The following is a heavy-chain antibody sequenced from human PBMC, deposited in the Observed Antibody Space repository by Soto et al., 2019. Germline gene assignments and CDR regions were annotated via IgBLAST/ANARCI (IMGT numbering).Heavy chain of an antibody. CDR1: RFSFGSFG. CDR3: ARGNLSFGFDS. Sequence: QIQLVESGGGVVQPGGSLRLSCGASRFSFGSFGVHWVRQAPGKGLEWVAFISRDGINTFYGDSVKGRFTLSRDNSRNTAYLQMTALRKDDTAHYFCARGNLSFGFDSGGQGTLVIVSS. V-gene: IGHV3-30*03. J-gene: IGHJ4*02. CDR2: ISRDGINT. D-gene: IGHD3-10*01.